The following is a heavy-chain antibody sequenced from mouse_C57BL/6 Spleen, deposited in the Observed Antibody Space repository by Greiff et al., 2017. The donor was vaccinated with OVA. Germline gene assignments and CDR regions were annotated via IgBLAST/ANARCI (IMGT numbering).Heavy chain of an antibody. Sequence: QVQLKESGAELVRPGASVTLSCKASGYTFTDYYINWVKQRPGQGLEWIARIYPGSGNTYYNEKFKGKATLTAEKSSSTAYMQLSSLTSEDSAVYFCARGGGNYYAMDYWGQGTSVTVSS. CDR2: IYPGSGNT. V-gene: IGHV1-76*01. CDR1: GYTFTDYY. CDR3: ARGGGNYYAMDY. J-gene: IGHJ4*01. D-gene: IGHD2-1*01.